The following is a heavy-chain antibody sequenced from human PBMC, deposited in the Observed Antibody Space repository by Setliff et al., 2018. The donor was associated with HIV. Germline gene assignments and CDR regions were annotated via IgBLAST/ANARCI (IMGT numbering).Heavy chain of an antibody. CDR2: LNYVGVT. Sequence: PSETLSLTCAVYGGSFNDYYWSWIRQPPGRGLEWIGELNYVGVTNHNPSLKSRVTISVEASKRQWSLKLNSVTAADTAVYFCATTECRGADCPQMYDYWGQGILVTVSS. CDR1: GGSFNDYY. D-gene: IGHD2-21*02. CDR3: ATTECRGADCPQMYDY. V-gene: IGHV4-34*01. J-gene: IGHJ4*02.